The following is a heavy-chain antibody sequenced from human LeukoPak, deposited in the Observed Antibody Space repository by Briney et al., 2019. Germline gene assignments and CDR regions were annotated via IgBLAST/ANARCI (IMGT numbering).Heavy chain of an antibody. CDR2: IGSSGSPT. CDR1: GFAFSSYN. J-gene: IGHJ6*02. Sequence: QAGGSLRLSCAASGFAFSSYNMNWVRQATGKGLEWISYIGSSGSPTHYADSVGGRFTISRDNAKNSLYLQMNSLRDEDTAVYYCASLYYDFWSDPGYYYGMDVWGQGTTVTVSS. CDR3: ASLYYDFWSDPGYYYGMDV. D-gene: IGHD3-3*01. V-gene: IGHV3-48*02.